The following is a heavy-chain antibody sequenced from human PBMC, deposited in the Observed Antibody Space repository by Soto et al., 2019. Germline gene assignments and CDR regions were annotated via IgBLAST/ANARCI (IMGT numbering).Heavy chain of an antibody. CDR1: GGTFSSYA. D-gene: IGHD3-16*02. CDR2: IIPIFGTA. V-gene: IGHV1-69*01. CDR3: AGALESNDYVWGSYRAFDY. J-gene: IGHJ4*02. Sequence: QVQLVQSGAEVRKPGSSVKVSCKASGGTFSSYAISWVRQAPAQGLEWMGGIIPIFGTANYAQKFQGRVTITADESTSTAYMELSSLRSEDTAVYYCAGALESNDYVWGSYRAFDYWGQGTLVTVSS.